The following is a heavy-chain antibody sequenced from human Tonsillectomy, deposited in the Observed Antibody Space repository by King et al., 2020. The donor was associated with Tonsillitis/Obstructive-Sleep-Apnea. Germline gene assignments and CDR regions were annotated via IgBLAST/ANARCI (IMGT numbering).Heavy chain of an antibody. CDR2: IIPIVGVA. Sequence: QLVQFGAEVKRPGSSVKVSCKAPGGTFITYAISWVRQAPGQGLEWMGGIIPIVGVANYAQNFQGRVTITADRSTSTAYMELSSLRSEDTAVYYCARGTYYDSSGYYHFDYWGQGTLVTVSS. J-gene: IGHJ4*02. V-gene: IGHV1-69*10. D-gene: IGHD3-22*01. CDR3: ARGTYYDSSGYYHFDY. CDR1: GGTFITYA.